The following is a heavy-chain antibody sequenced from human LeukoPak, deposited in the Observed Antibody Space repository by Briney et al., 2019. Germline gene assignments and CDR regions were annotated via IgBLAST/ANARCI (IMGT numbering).Heavy chain of an antibody. CDR3: TTEIVATISQFDY. Sequence: GALRLSCAASGFTFSNAWMSWVRQAPGKGLEWVGRIKSKTDGGTTDYAAPVKGRFTISRDDSKNTLYLQMNSLKTEDTAVYYCTTEIVATISQFDYWGQGTLVTVSS. CDR1: GFTFSNAW. D-gene: IGHD5-12*01. V-gene: IGHV3-15*01. J-gene: IGHJ4*02. CDR2: IKSKTDGGTT.